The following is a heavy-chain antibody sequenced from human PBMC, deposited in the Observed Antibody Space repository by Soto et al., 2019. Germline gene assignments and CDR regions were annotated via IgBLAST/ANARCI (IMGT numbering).Heavy chain of an antibody. V-gene: IGHV3-23*01. CDR3: AKDAQRDYLYCAFDI. CDR2: ISGSGGST. J-gene: IGHJ3*02. Sequence: GGSLRLSCAASGFTFSSYAMSWVCQAPGKGLEWVSAISGSGGSTYYADSVKGRFTISRDNSKHTLYLQITSLRAEDTAVYYCAKDAQRDYLYCAFDIWCQGAMVTVSS. D-gene: IGHD2-15*01. CDR1: GFTFSSYA.